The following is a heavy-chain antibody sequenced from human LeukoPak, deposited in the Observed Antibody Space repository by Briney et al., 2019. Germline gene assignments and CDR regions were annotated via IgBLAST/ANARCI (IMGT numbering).Heavy chain of an antibody. CDR2: ISYDGSSK. CDR3: ARESSGWLQLFDY. V-gene: IGHV3-30*03. Sequence: PGGSLRLSCAASGFTFSNYGMHWVRQAPGKGLEWVAVISYDGSSKYYADSVKGRFTISRDNSKNTVYLQMNSLRAEDTAVYYCARESSGWLQLFDYWGQGTLVTVSS. D-gene: IGHD5-24*01. J-gene: IGHJ4*02. CDR1: GFTFSNYG.